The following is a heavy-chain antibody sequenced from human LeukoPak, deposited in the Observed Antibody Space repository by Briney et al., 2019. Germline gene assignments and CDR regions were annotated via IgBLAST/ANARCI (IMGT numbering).Heavy chain of an antibody. CDR2: IYSGGST. J-gene: IGHJ6*02. CDR1: GFTVSSNY. V-gene: IGHV3-53*01. CDR3: ARPRYYDILSGYYNPSGMDV. Sequence: GGSLRLSCAASGFTVSSNYMSCVRQAPGKGLEGVSVIYSGGSTCYADSVMGRFTISRDNSKNTLYLQMNSLTAEDTAVYYCARPRYYDILSGYYNPSGMDVWGQGTTVTVSS. D-gene: IGHD3-9*01.